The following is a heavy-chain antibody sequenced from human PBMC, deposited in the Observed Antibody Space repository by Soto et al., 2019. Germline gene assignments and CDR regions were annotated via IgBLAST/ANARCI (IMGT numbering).Heavy chain of an antibody. CDR2: IYHSGST. D-gene: IGHD3-10*01. Sequence: QVQLQESGPGLVKPSGTLSLTCAVSSGSISSSNWWSWVRQPPGKGLEWIGEIYHSGSTNYNPSLKGRVTISVDTSTNQFALKLSSVTAADMAVYYCAREDGGVLWGGGEGDDYWGQGTLVTVSS. J-gene: IGHJ4*02. V-gene: IGHV4-4*02. CDR3: AREDGGVLWGGGEGDDY. CDR1: SGSISSSNW.